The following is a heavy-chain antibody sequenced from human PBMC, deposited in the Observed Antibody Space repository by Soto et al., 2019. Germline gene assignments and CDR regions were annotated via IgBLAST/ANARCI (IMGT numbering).Heavy chain of an antibody. V-gene: IGHV3-33*01. D-gene: IGHD2-8*01. CDR1: GFTFSNFG. Sequence: QLVESGGGVVQPGRSLRLSCAASGFTFSNFGIHWVRQAPGKGLEWVAIIWYEGENKYYSDNVKGRFTISRDNSRSTVFLQMNSLRVDDTAVYYCARESPTLYAMAVWGQGTTVTVSS. J-gene: IGHJ6*02. CDR2: IWYEGENK. CDR3: ARESPTLYAMAV.